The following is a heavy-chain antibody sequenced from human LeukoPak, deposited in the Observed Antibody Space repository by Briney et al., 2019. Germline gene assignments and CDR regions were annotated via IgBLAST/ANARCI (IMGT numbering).Heavy chain of an antibody. D-gene: IGHD6-19*01. CDR3: ATDGQSSGWYGFDY. J-gene: IGHJ4*01. Sequence: GSLRLSCAASGFTFITYSMNWVRQAPGKGLEWVASITSPVGHIYYADSLKGRITISRDNAKSSLYLQMNSLRAEDTAVYYCATDGQSSGWYGFDYWGHGTLVTVSS. CDR2: ITSPVGHI. V-gene: IGHV3-21*01. CDR1: GFTFITYS.